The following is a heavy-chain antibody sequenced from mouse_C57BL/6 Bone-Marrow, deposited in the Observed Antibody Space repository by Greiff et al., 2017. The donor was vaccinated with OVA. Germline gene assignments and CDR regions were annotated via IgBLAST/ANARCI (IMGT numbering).Heavy chain of an antibody. D-gene: IGHD2-2*01. Sequence: EVQRVESGGGLVQPGGSLKLSCAASGFTFSDYYMYWVRQTPEKRLEWVAYISNGGGSTYYPDTVKGRFTISRDNAKNTLYLQMSRLKSEDTAMYYCARQGLPYAMDYWGQGTSVTVSS. CDR2: ISNGGGST. V-gene: IGHV5-12*01. J-gene: IGHJ4*01. CDR3: ARQGLPYAMDY. CDR1: GFTFSDYY.